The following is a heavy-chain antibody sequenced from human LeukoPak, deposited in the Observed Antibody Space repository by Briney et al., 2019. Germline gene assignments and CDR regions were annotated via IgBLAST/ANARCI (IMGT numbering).Heavy chain of an antibody. D-gene: IGHD2-2*01. V-gene: IGHV1-2*02. CDR1: GYTFTDYY. Sequence: ASVKVSCKASGYTFTDYYVHWVRQAPGQGLEWMGWMKPNSGGTNYAQRFQGRVTMTRDTSISTAYMELTRLRFDDTAVFYCATSRGGTSFDYWGQGTLVTVSS. CDR2: MKPNSGGT. CDR3: ATSRGGTSFDY. J-gene: IGHJ4*02.